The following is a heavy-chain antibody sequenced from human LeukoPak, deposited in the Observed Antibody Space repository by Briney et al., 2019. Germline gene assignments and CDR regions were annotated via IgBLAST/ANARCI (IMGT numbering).Heavy chain of an antibody. CDR3: AREHDYGDY. Sequence: GGSLRLSCVASGFAFSKYAMHWVRQAPGKGLEWVGVVSYDGSNKFYADFVKGRFAISKDNSKNTLSLQMNGLRPEDTAMYYCAREHDYGDYWGQGTLVTVSS. CDR2: VSYDGSNK. CDR1: GFAFSKYA. J-gene: IGHJ4*02. V-gene: IGHV3-30*09.